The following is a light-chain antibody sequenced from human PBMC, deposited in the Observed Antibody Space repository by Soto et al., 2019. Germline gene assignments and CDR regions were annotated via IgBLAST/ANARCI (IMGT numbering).Light chain of an antibody. CDR1: SGDIGSYNR. J-gene: IGLJ1*01. V-gene: IGLV2-14*01. CDR2: EVT. Sequence: QSVLTQPASMSGSPGQSITISCTGTSGDIGSYNRVSWYQQHPGKAPKLIIYEVTDQPSGVSNRFSGSKSGNTASLTISGLQAEDEAEYYCSSYTNINTRACVFGTGTKVTVL. CDR3: SSYTNINTRACV.